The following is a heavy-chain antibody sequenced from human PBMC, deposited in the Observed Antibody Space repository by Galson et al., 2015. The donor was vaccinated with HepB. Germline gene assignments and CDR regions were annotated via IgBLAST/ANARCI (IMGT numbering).Heavy chain of an antibody. CDR2: TNSDGTIR. V-gene: IGHV3-74*01. CDR1: GFTLNSYW. CDR3: TTLLPDY. Sequence: SLRLSCAASGFTLNSYWMHWVRQAPGKGLVWVSRTNSDGTIRSYADSVEGRFTISRDNAKNTLYLQMNSLRAEDTAVYYCTTLLPDYWGQGILVTVSS. J-gene: IGHJ4*02.